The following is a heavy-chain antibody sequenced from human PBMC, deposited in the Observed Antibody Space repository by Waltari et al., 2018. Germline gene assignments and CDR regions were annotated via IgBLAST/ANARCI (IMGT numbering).Heavy chain of an antibody. CDR1: GYTFTSYG. D-gene: IGHD2-15*01. CDR2: ISAYNGNT. CDR3: ARYCSGGSCYWDHYYGMDV. Sequence: QVQLVQSGAEVKKPGASVKVSCKASGYTFTSYGIRGVRQAPGQGLEWMGWISAYNGNTNYAQKLQGRVTMTTDTSTSTAYMELRSLRSDDTAVYYCARYCSGGSCYWDHYYGMDVWGQGTTVTVSS. V-gene: IGHV1-18*04. J-gene: IGHJ6*02.